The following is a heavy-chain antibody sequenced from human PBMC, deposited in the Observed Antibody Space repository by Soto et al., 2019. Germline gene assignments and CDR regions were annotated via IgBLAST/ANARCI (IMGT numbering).Heavy chain of an antibody. CDR2: IYYSGST. D-gene: IGHD1-26*01. J-gene: IGHJ4*02. Sequence: KTSETLSLTCTVSGGSISSGGYYWSWIRQHPGKGLEWIGYIYYSGSTYYNPSLKSRVTISVDTSKNQFSLKLSSVTAADTAVYYCARGLVGASDYWGQGTLVTVSS. CDR3: ARGLVGASDY. CDR1: GGSISSGGYY. V-gene: IGHV4-31*03.